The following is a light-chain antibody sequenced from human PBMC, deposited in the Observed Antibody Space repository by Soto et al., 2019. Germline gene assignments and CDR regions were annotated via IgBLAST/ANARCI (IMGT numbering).Light chain of an antibody. CDR3: QSQDGSLSVSV. CDR2: GNN. V-gene: IGLV1-40*01. CDR1: NSNIGAGYD. J-gene: IGLJ3*02. Sequence: QSVLAQPPSVSGAPGQRVTISCTGSNSNIGAGYDVHWYQQLPRIAPKLLIYGNNIRPSGVPDRFSGSKFATSAYLTISGLQAEDEAEYYCQSQDGSLSVSVFGGGTKLTVL.